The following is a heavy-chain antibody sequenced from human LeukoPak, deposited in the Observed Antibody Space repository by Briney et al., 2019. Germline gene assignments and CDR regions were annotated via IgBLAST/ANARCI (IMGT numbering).Heavy chain of an antibody. CDR1: GFTFEDYT. CDR3: VKDLSYESSGSFFDY. J-gene: IGHJ4*02. D-gene: IGHD3-22*01. V-gene: IGHV3-43*01. CDR2: ISWDGTP. Sequence: GGSLRLSCAASGFTFEDYTMHWVRQAPGKTLEWVSLISWDGTPYYTDSVKGRFTISRDNSKDSLYLQMDCLRSDDTAFYYCVKDLSYESSGSFFDYWGQGTLLTVS.